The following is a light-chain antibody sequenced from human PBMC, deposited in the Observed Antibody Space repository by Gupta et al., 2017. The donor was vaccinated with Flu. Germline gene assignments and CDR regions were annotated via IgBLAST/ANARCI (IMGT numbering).Light chain of an antibody. Sequence: ETVLTQSPGTLSVSPGERATLSCRASQNVPSNSLAWYQQKPGQAPRLLIFGASSRATGIPDRFRGSGSRTDFTLIISRVEPEDFAVYFCQQYGRTPWTFGRGTKVDVK. CDR3: QQYGRTPWT. J-gene: IGKJ1*01. CDR2: GAS. V-gene: IGKV3-20*01. CDR1: QNVPSNS.